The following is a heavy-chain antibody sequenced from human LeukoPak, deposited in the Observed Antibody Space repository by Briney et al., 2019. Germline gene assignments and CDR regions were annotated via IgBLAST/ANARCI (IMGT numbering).Heavy chain of an antibody. D-gene: IGHD3-22*01. Sequence: SETLSLTCAVYGGSFSGYYWSWIRQPPGKGLEWIGEINHSGSTNYNPSLKSRVTISVDTSKNQFSLKLSSVTAADTAVYYCARHLSYYESIGDPPGVWGQGTTVIVSS. CDR2: INHSGST. V-gene: IGHV4-34*01. J-gene: IGHJ6*02. CDR1: GGSFSGYY. CDR3: ARHLSYYESIGDPPGV.